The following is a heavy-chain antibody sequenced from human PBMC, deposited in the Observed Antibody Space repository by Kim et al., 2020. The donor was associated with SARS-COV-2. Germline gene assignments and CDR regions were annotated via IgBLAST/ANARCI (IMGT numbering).Heavy chain of an antibody. CDR2: IYYIVST. Sequence: SETLSLTCTVSGGSIRRYYCSWIRQPPGKGLELICYIYYIVSTNYNPSLKSRVTISVDTSKNQFSLKLSSVTAADTAVYYCARHVRDGYNPRFDYWGQGALVNVSS. J-gene: IGHJ4*02. CDR3: ARHVRDGYNPRFDY. V-gene: IGHV4-59*08. D-gene: IGHD5-12*01. CDR1: GGSIRRYY.